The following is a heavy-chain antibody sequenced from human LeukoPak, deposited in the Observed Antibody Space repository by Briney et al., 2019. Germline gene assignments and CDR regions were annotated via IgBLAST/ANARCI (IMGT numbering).Heavy chain of an antibody. V-gene: IGHV1-2*02. CDR2: INPNSGGT. D-gene: IGHD1-26*01. CDR3: ARGGPPLLIVGATTPIDY. J-gene: IGHJ4*02. Sequence: ASVKVSCKASGYTFTGYYMHWVRQAPGQGLEWMGWINPNSGGTNYAQKFQGRVTMTRDTSISTAYMELSRLRSDDTAVYYCARGGPPLLIVGATTPIDYWGQGTLVTVSS. CDR1: GYTFTGYY.